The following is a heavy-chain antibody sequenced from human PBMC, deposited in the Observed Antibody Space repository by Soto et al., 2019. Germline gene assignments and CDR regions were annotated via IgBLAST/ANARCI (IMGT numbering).Heavy chain of an antibody. CDR3: ARVGGGSRNFDY. CDR1: GFTFSNYW. J-gene: IGHJ4*02. Sequence: EVQLVESGGGLVQPGGSLRLSCGASGFTFSNYWMHWVRQAPGEGLVWVSRINGDGSFTRFAYSVKGRFTISRDNAKNTLYLQMNSLRVDDTAVYYCARVGGGSRNFDYWGQGTLVTVSS. D-gene: IGHD3-10*01. V-gene: IGHV3-74*01. CDR2: INGDGSFT.